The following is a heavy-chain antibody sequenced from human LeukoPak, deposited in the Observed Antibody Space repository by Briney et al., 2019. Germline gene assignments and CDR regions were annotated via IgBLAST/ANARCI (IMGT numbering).Heavy chain of an antibody. CDR1: GFNISNYG. J-gene: IGHJ3*01. D-gene: IGHD6-19*01. CDR3: AKDYRNGWYYAFDV. V-gene: IGHV3-30*18. CDR2: ISYDGSNK. Sequence: GGSLRLSCVASGFNISNYGIHWVSQALGKGLEWVAVISYDGSNKHYTVSVKGRFTISRDNSKNTLTLQMNSLRVEDTAVYFCAKDYRNGWYYAFDVWGPGTMVTVSS.